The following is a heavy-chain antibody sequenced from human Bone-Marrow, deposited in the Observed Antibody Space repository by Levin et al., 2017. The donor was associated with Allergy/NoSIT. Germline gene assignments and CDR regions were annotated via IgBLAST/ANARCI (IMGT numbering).Heavy chain of an antibody. Sequence: GGSLRPSCSASGFTFYSYAMNWVRQAPGKGLEWVSSISGSGGTTYYADSVKGRFTISRDNSRNTLYLEMNILRAEDTAVYYCARERITGTTWGGIYGMDVWGQGTTVTVSS. D-gene: IGHD1-7*01. J-gene: IGHJ6*02. CDR2: ISGSGGTT. CDR1: GFTFYSYA. CDR3: ARERITGTTWGGIYGMDV. V-gene: IGHV3-23*01.